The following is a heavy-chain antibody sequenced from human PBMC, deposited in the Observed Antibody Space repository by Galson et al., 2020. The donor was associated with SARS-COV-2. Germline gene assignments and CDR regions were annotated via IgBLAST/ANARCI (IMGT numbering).Heavy chain of an antibody. CDR2: IYYSGST. V-gene: IGHV4-30-4*01. J-gene: IGHJ1*01. CDR3: ASQYSSSWYAEYFQH. Sequence: SETLSLTCTVSGGSISSGDYYWSWIRQPPGKGLEWIGYIYYSGSTYYNPSLKSRVTISVDTSKNQFSLKLSSVTAAATAVYSCASQYSSSWYAEYFQHWGQGTLVTVSS. CDR1: GGSISSGDYY. D-gene: IGHD6-13*01.